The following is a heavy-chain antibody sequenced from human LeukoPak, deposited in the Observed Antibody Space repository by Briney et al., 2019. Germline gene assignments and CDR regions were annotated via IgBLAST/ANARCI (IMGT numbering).Heavy chain of an antibody. D-gene: IGHD6-13*01. CDR3: AKDYSSSLRLYYFDY. CDR1: GFTFSSYA. J-gene: IGHJ4*02. CDR2: ISGSGGST. V-gene: IGHV3-23*01. Sequence: GGSLRLSCAASGFTFSSYAMSWVRQAPGKGLEWVSAISGSGGSTYYADSVKGRFTISRDNSKNTLYLQMNSLRAEDTAVYCCAKDYSSSLRLYYFDYWGQGTLVTVSS.